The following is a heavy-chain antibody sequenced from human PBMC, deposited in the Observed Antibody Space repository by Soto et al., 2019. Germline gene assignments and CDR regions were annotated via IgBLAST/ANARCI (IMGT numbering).Heavy chain of an antibody. D-gene: IGHD1-26*01. J-gene: IGHJ4*01. CDR1: GFTFSSYA. Sequence: EVQLLESGGGLVQAGGSLRLSCAASGFTFSSYAMGWVRQAPGKGLEWVSSIDSSGGSTYYADSVKGRFTMSRDKSKNTLYLQMNSKRAEDTSVYYCARRLLGATVTYFDYWGQGTLVTVSS. CDR3: ARRLLGATVTYFDY. V-gene: IGHV3-23*01. CDR2: IDSSGGST.